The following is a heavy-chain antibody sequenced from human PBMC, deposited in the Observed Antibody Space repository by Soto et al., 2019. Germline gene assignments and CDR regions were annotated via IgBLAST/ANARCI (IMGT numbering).Heavy chain of an antibody. CDR3: ARDLLVATTKPHYYYYGMDV. V-gene: IGHV3-48*01. Sequence: EVQLVESGGGLVQPGGSLRLSCAASGFTFSSYSMNWVRQPPGKGLEWVSYISSSSSTIYYADSVKGRFTISRDNAKNSLYLQMNSLRAEDTAVYYCARDLLVATTKPHYYYYGMDVWGQGTTVTVSS. CDR2: ISSSSSTI. D-gene: IGHD5-12*01. CDR1: GFTFSSYS. J-gene: IGHJ6*02.